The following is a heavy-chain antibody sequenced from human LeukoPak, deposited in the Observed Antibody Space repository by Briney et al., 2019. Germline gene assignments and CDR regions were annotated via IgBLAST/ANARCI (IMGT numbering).Heavy chain of an antibody. CDR2: INAYNGNT. CDR3: ATGRGYSYGYPIDY. V-gene: IGHV1-18*01. CDR1: GYAFTSYG. Sequence: GASVRVSCKASGYAFTSYGISWVRQAPGQGLEWMGWINAYNGNTNYAQKLQGRVTMTTDTSTSTAYMELRSLRSDDTAVYYCATGRGYSYGYPIDYWGQGTLVTVSS. J-gene: IGHJ4*02. D-gene: IGHD5-18*01.